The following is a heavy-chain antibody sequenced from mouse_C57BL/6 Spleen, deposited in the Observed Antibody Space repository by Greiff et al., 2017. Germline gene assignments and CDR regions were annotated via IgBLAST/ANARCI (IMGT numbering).Heavy chain of an antibody. J-gene: IGHJ2*01. CDR1: GYTFTSYW. CDR3: ARSSNYEYYIDY. Sequence: VQLQQPGAELVMPGASVKLSCKASGYTFTSYWMHWVKQRPGQGLEWIGEIDPSDSYTNYNQKFKGKSTLTGDKSSSTAYMQLSSLTSADSAVYYCARSSNYEYYIDYWGQGTTLTVSS. V-gene: IGHV1-69*01. CDR2: IDPSDSYT. D-gene: IGHD2-5*01.